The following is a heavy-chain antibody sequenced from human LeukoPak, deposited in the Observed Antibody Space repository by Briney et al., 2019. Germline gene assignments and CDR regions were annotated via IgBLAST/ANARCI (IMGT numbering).Heavy chain of an antibody. CDR2: INHSGST. Sequence: SETLSLTCAVYGGSFSGYYWGWIRQPPGKGLEWIGEINHSGSTNYNPSLKSRVTISVDTSKNQFSLKLSSVTAAGTAVYYCARGGAMGATRFDYWGQGTLVTVSS. V-gene: IGHV4-34*01. D-gene: IGHD1-26*01. J-gene: IGHJ4*02. CDR3: ARGGAMGATRFDY. CDR1: GGSFSGYY.